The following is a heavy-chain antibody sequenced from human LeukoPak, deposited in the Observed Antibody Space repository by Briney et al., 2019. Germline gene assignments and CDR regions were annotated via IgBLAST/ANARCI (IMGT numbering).Heavy chain of an antibody. CDR3: ARDTLGYYGSGSYPDYYMDV. Sequence: SETLSLTCAVSGGSISSGGYSWSWIRQPPGKGLEWIGYIYYSGSTNYNPSLKSRVTISVDTSKNQFSLKLSSVTAADTAVYYCARDTLGYYGSGSYPDYYMDVWGKGTTVTVSS. CDR2: IYYSGST. CDR1: GGSISSGGYS. V-gene: IGHV4-61*08. D-gene: IGHD3-10*01. J-gene: IGHJ6*03.